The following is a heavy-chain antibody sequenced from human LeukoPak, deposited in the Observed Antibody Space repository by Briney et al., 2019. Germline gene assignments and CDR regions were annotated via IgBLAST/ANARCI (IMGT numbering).Heavy chain of an antibody. D-gene: IGHD1-26*01. CDR2: INPKSGGT. J-gene: IGHJ5*02. CDR3: AYSGSYMGWFDP. Sequence: ASVTVSCKASGYTFTGYYIHWVRQAPGQGLEWMGWINPKSGGTNYAQKFQDRVTMARDTAISTAYMDLSRLRSDDTAVYYCAYSGSYMGWFDPWGQGTLVTVSS. CDR1: GYTFTGYY. V-gene: IGHV1-2*02.